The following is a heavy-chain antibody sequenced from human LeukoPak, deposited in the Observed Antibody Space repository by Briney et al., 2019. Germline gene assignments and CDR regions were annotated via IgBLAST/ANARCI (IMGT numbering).Heavy chain of an antibody. Sequence: GGSLRLSCEASGFTFNGHWMHWVRQAPGKGLVWVSAISDGGNTYHADSVKGRFTISRDSSKNTLFLQMNRLRPEDAAVYYCAKAPVTTCRGAYCYPFDYWGQGTLVTVSS. CDR2: ISDGGNT. J-gene: IGHJ4*02. D-gene: IGHD2-21*01. V-gene: IGHV3-23*01. CDR3: AKAPVTTCRGAYCYPFDY. CDR1: GFTFNGHW.